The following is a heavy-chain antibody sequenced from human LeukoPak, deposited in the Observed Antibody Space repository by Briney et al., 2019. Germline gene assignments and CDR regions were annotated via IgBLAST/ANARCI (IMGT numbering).Heavy chain of an antibody. J-gene: IGHJ4*02. D-gene: IGHD3-22*01. CDR1: GGSVSSGSYY. CDR2: IYYSGST. CDR3: ATQGGYYYDSSGYQFDY. V-gene: IGHV4-61*01. Sequence: SETLSLTCTVSGGSVSSGSYYWSWIRQPPGKGLEWIGYIYYSGSTNYNPSLKSRVTISVDTSKNQFSLKLSSVTAEDTAVYYCATQGGYYYDSSGYQFDYWGQGTQVTVSS.